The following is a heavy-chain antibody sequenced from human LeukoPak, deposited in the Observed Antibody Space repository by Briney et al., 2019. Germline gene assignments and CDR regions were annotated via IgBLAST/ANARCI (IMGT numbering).Heavy chain of an antibody. Sequence: SVKVSCKASGGTFSSYAISWVRQAPGQGLEWMGGIIPIFGTANYAQKFQGRVTITADESTSTAYMELSSLRSEDTAVYYCASPPGGITGTTTYYYGMDVWGQGTTVTVSS. V-gene: IGHV1-69*13. CDR3: ASPPGGITGTTTYYYGMDV. CDR2: IIPIFGTA. J-gene: IGHJ6*02. CDR1: GGTFSSYA. D-gene: IGHD1-7*01.